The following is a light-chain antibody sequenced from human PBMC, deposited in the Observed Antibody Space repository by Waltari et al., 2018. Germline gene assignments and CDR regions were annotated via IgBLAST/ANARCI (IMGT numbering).Light chain of an antibody. V-gene: IGKV1-33*01. J-gene: IGKJ5*01. Sequence: DIQMTQSPASLSASVGDRVTITCQASQDINKYLNWYQQKPGKAPKLLIYDASHLETGVSSRFSGSGSGTDFTLTISSLQPEDIATYYCQQYDNLPITFGQGTRLE. CDR2: DAS. CDR3: QQYDNLPIT. CDR1: QDINKY.